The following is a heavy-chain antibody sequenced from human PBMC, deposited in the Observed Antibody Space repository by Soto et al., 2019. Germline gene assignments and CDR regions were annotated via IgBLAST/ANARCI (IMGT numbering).Heavy chain of an antibody. Sequence: QVQLVESGGGLVKPGGSVRLSCAASGFTFSDYYMRWIRQAPGNGLEWVSCISSSRSYTNYADSVKGRFTIYRDKAKNSLYLQMNSLRAEDTDVYYCASDGAATYYYGSGSYMSYNWFDPWGQGTLVTVSS. CDR1: GFTFSDYY. CDR3: ASDGAATYYYGSGSYMSYNWFDP. D-gene: IGHD3-10*01. J-gene: IGHJ5*02. V-gene: IGHV3-11*05. CDR2: ISSSRSYT.